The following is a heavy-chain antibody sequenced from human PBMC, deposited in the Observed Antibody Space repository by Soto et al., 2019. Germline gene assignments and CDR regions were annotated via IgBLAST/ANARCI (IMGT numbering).Heavy chain of an antibody. J-gene: IGHJ6*02. CDR1: GGPFRGYG. V-gene: IGHV1-69*01. D-gene: IGHD3-16*01. Sequence: QVQLVQSGPEVKKTGSSMKVSCKASGGPFRGYGLNWVRQAPGQGLEWIGGIIPNFGAPNYAQKFQGRVSITADEVTTTIYMELKGLRSEDTAVYYCATPARDFYGPFYQQSGLDVWGQGTRLTVSS. CDR3: ATPARDFYGPFYQQSGLDV. CDR2: IIPNFGAP.